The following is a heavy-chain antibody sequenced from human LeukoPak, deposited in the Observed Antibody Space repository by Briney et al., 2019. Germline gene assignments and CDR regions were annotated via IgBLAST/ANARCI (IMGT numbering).Heavy chain of an antibody. V-gene: IGHV1-46*01. Sequence: ASVKVSCKASGGTFSSYAISWVRQAPGQGLEWMGIINPSGGSTSHAQKFEGRVTMTRDMSTSTIYMELSSLRSEDTAVYYCARVRIAVAGGGFDYWGQGTLVTVSS. CDR1: GGTFSSYA. CDR2: INPSGGST. CDR3: ARVRIAVAGGGFDY. J-gene: IGHJ4*02. D-gene: IGHD6-19*01.